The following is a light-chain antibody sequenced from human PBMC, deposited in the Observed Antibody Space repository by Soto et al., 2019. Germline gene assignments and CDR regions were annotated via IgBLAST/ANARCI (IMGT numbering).Light chain of an antibody. J-gene: IGKJ4*01. CDR2: WAS. V-gene: IGKV4-1*01. Sequence: DIVMTQSPESLAVSLGERATINCKSSQSVLYSSDNKNYLAWYQQKPGRPPKLLIYWASTRESVVPDRFSGSGSGTDFTLTISSLQAEDVAVYYCQQYYSTLTFGGGTKVDI. CDR3: QQYYSTLT. CDR1: QSVLYSSDNKNY.